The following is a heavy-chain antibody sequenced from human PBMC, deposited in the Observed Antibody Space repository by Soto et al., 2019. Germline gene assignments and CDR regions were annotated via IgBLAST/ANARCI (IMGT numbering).Heavy chain of an antibody. Sequence: EVQLLESGGGLVQPGVSLRLSCAASGLTFSSYAMSWVRQAPGRGLEWVAVISNTGLTTHYADSVKGRFTISRDNSKRTVYLQMNSLRVDDTAVYFCAKGPLWGQWLEYGYLDQWGQGHLVTVSS. CDR1: GLTFSSYA. CDR3: AKGPLWGQWLEYGYLDQ. D-gene: IGHD6-19*01. CDR2: ISNTGLTT. V-gene: IGHV3-23*01. J-gene: IGHJ5*02.